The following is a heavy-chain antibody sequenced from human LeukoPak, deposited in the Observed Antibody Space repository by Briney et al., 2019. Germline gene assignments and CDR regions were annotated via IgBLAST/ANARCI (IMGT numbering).Heavy chain of an antibody. J-gene: IGHJ4*02. D-gene: IGHD2-2*01. CDR1: GFTFSSYW. V-gene: IGHV3-43*02. CDR3: AKIVHCSSTSCYADDFDY. CDR2: ISGDGGST. Sequence: GGSLRLSCAASGFTFSSYWMSWVRQAPGKGLEWVSLISGDGGSTYYADSVKGRFTISRDNSKNSLYLQMNSLRTEDTALYYCAKIVHCSSTSCYADDFDYWGQGTLVTVSS.